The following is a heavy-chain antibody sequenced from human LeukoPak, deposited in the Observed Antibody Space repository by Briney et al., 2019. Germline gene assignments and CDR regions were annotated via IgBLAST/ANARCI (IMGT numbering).Heavy chain of an antibody. J-gene: IGHJ3*02. CDR2: IRSKAYGGTT. CDR3: TRVVDTNDAFDI. D-gene: IGHD5-18*01. CDR1: GFTLCDYA. Sequence: GVLRLSCTASGFTLCDYAMSWVRQATGKGLEWVGFIRSKAYGGTTEYAASVKGRFTISRDDSKSIAYLQMNSLKTEDTAVYYCTRVVDTNDAFDIWGQGTMVTVSS. V-gene: IGHV3-49*04.